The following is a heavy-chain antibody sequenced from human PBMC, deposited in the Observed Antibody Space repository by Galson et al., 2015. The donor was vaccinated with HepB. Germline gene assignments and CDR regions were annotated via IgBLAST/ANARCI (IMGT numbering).Heavy chain of an antibody. D-gene: IGHD5-24*01. Sequence: QSGAEVKKPGESLRISCKGSGYSFTSYWIGWVCQMPGKGLEWMGRIDPSDSYTNYSPPFQGHVTISADKSISTAYLQWSSLKASDTAMYYCARRRDGYNWDFDIWGQGTMVTVSS. J-gene: IGHJ3*02. CDR1: GYSFTSYW. V-gene: IGHV5-10-1*01. CDR3: ARRRDGYNWDFDI. CDR2: IDPSDSYT.